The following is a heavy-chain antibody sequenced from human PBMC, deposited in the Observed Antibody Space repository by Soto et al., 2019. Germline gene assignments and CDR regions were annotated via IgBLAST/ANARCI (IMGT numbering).Heavy chain of an antibody. V-gene: IGHV2-5*01. Sequence: SGPTLVNPTQTLTLTCTFSGFSLSTSGMGVGWIRQPPGKALEWLALIYWNDDKRYSPSLKSRLTISKDTSKNQVVLKMTNMDPVDTATYYRENSTFYDSSGYTDYWGQGTLVTVSS. CDR2: IYWNDDK. CDR3: ENSTFYDSSGYTDY. J-gene: IGHJ4*02. CDR1: GFSLSTSGMG. D-gene: IGHD3-22*01.